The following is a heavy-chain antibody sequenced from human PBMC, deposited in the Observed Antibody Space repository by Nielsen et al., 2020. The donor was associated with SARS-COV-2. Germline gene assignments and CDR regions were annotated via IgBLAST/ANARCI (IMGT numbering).Heavy chain of an antibody. CDR1: GGSVNSNDW. V-gene: IGHV4-4*02. D-gene: IGHD2-21*01. CDR3: ARGELVVVPSPILGVGPFFYYFYLDV. CDR2: VSHCRSI. Sequence: SETLSLTCAVSGGSVNSNDWWCGGRQYPGERGGGIVEVSHCRSITYNTSLKSRVTFTTDKSKRQFSLWLTSVSTADTAVYFYARGELVVVPSPILGVGPFFYYFYLDVWGKGTTVIVSS. J-gene: IGHJ6*03.